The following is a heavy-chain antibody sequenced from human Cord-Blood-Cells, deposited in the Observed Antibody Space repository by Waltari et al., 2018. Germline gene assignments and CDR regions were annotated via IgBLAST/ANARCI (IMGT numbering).Heavy chain of an antibody. CDR2: IYTSGST. CDR3: ARGSIVVVPAAHFDP. CDR1: GGSISSGSYS. D-gene: IGHD2-2*01. J-gene: IGHJ5*02. Sequence: QVQLQESGPGLVKPSQTLSLTCTVPGGSISSGSYSWSWIRQPAGKGLEWVGYIYTSGSTNYNPSLKSRVTISVDTSKNQFSLKLSSVTAADTAVYYCARGSIVVVPAAHFDPWGQGTLVTVSS. V-gene: IGHV4-61*09.